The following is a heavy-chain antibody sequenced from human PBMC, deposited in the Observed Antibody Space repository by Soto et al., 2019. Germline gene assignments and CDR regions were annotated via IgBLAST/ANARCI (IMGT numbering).Heavy chain of an antibody. J-gene: IGHJ5*02. V-gene: IGHV1-18*01. Sequence: QVQLVQSGAEVKKPGASVKVSCKASGYTFTSYGISWVRQAPGQGLEWMGWISAYNGNTNDAQKLQGRVTMTTDTSTSTSYMELKNPRSYDTAVDDSARGFGSVDPWGQGTLVIVSS. CDR1: GYTFTSYG. CDR2: ISAYNGNT. D-gene: IGHD3-10*01. CDR3: ARGFGSVDP.